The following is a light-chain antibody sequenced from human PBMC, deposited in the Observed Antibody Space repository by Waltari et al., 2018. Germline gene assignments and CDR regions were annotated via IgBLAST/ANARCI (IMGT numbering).Light chain of an antibody. CDR1: HSLLHSDGKTY. Sequence: DIVMTQTPLSLSVTPGQSASISSKFSHSLLHSDGKTYLYWYLQKPGQSPQLLISEVSSRFSGVPDRFSGSGSGTDFTLKISRVEAEDVGIYYCMQAVNLLYTFGQGTKLEIK. V-gene: IGKV2-29*02. CDR2: EVS. J-gene: IGKJ2*01. CDR3: MQAVNLLYT.